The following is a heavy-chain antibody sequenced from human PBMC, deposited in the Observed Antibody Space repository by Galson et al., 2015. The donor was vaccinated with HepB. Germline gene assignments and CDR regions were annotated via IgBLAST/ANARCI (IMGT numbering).Heavy chain of an antibody. Sequence: SLRLSCAASGFTFSSYWMSWVRQAPGKGLERVANIKQDGSQSYCVDSVKGRFTMSRDNAKNSLYLQMNSLRAEDTAVYYCVRDISSGWAFDYWGQGTLVTVSS. J-gene: IGHJ4*02. CDR1: GFTFSSYW. CDR2: IKQDGSQS. V-gene: IGHV3-7*03. D-gene: IGHD6-19*01. CDR3: VRDISSGWAFDY.